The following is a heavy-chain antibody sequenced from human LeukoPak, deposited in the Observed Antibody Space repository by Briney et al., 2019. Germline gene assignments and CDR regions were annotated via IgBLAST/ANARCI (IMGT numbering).Heavy chain of an antibody. CDR1: GFTFISHT. J-gene: IGHJ4*02. D-gene: IGHD3-3*01. CDR3: ARDNGFLEWLFGL. Sequence: GGSLRLSCAASGFTFISHTMSWIRQAPGKGLEWVSGVSGNGANTYYADSVKGRFTISRDNAKNSLHLQMNSLRAEDTAVYYCARDNGFLEWLFGLWGQGTLVTVSS. CDR2: VSGNGANT. V-gene: IGHV3-21*01.